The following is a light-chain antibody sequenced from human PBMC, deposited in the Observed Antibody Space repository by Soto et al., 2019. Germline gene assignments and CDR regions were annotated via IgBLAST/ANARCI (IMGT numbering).Light chain of an antibody. Sequence: QSVLTQPASVSGSPGQSITISCTGVSSDVGGYYFVSWYQHHSDKAPKLMIYEGTKWPSGVSNRFSGSKSDSTASLTISGLQAEDEADYYCCSYANTTTVFGGGTKLTVL. CDR2: EGT. CDR3: CSYANTTTV. J-gene: IGLJ3*02. V-gene: IGLV2-23*01. CDR1: SSDVGGYYF.